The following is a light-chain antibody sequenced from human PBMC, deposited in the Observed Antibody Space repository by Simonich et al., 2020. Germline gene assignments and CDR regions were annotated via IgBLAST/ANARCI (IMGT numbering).Light chain of an antibody. CDR3: SSYTSSSTLDWV. CDR1: SSDVGMYNS. V-gene: IGLV2-14*03. CDR2: DVS. Sequence: SALTQPASVSGSPGQSITISCTGPSSDVGMYNSVSWYQQHPDKAPKLMIYDVSNRPSGVSNRFSGSKSGNTASLTISGLQAEDEADYYCSSYTSSSTLDWVFGGGTKLTVL. J-gene: IGLJ3*02.